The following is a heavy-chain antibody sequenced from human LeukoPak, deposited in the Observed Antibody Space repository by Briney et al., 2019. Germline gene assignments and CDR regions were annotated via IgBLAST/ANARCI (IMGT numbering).Heavy chain of an antibody. CDR2: INPNSGGT. CDR1: GYTFTGYY. CDR3: ARAGHDFDWLLYYSDY. D-gene: IGHD3-9*01. J-gene: IGHJ4*02. V-gene: IGHV1-2*02. Sequence: ASVKVSCKASGYTFTGYYMHWVRQAPGQGLEWMGWINPNSGGTNYAQKFQGRVTMTRDTSISTAYMELSRLRSDDTAVYYCARAGHDFDWLLYYSDYWGQGTLVTVSS.